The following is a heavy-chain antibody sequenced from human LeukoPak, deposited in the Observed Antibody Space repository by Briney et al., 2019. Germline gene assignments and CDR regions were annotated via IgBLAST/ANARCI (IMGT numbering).Heavy chain of an antibody. CDR2: ISAYNGNT. CDR1: GYTFSTYG. Sequence: GSSVKVSCKAAGYTFSTYGIAWVRQARGQGLEWMGWISAYNGNTNYAQRLQGRVTMTTDTSTNTAYMELRSLRSDDTAVYYCARASGITGTSRTSDDAFDIWGHGTMVTVSS. CDR3: ARASGITGTSRTSDDAFDI. V-gene: IGHV1-18*04. D-gene: IGHD1-7*01. J-gene: IGHJ3*02.